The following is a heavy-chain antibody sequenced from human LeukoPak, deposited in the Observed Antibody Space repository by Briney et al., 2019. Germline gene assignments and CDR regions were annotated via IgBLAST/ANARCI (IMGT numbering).Heavy chain of an antibody. CDR1: GFTFSSYA. J-gene: IGHJ4*02. D-gene: IGHD3-16*01. CDR3: TTELRLRLGVSRSGY. CDR2: ISGSGGST. V-gene: IGHV3-23*01. Sequence: PGGSLRLSCAASGFTFSSYAMSWVRQAPGKGLEWVSAISGSGGSTYYADSVKGRFTISRDNSKNTLYLQMNSLKTEDTAVYYCTTELRLRLGVSRSGYWGQGTLVTVSS.